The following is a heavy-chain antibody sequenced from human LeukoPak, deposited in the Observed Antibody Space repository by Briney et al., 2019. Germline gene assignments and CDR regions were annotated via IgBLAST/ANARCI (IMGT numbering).Heavy chain of an antibody. CDR2: IYHSGST. CDR1: GDSISSGHW. D-gene: IGHD3-9*01. J-gene: IGHJ5*02. CDR3: ARDHYDILTGALGDWFDP. Sequence: SETLSLTCAVSGDSISSGHWWTWVRQPPRKGLEWIGEIYHSGSTNYNPSLKSRVTISVDKSKNQFSLKLSSVTAADTAVYYCARDHYDILTGALGDWFDPWGQGTLVAVSS. V-gene: IGHV4-4*02.